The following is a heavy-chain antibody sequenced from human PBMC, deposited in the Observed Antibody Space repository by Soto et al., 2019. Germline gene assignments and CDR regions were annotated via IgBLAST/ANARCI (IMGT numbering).Heavy chain of an antibody. Sequence: SETLSLTCAVYGGSFSGYYWSWIRQPPGKGLEWIGEINHSGSTNYNPSLKSRVTISVDTSKNQFSLKLSSVTAADTAVYYCARLEIAARQGVVDDWGQGTRVTVAS. CDR1: GGSFSGYY. V-gene: IGHV4-34*01. CDR3: ARLEIAARQGVVDD. CDR2: INHSGST. D-gene: IGHD6-6*01. J-gene: IGHJ4*02.